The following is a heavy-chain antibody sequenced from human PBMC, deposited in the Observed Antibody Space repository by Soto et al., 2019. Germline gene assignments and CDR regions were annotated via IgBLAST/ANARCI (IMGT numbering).Heavy chain of an antibody. V-gene: IGHV1-3*01. CDR1: GYTFTSYA. J-gene: IGHJ5*02. Sequence: GASVKVSCKASGYTFTSYAMHWVRQAPGQRLEWMGWINAGNGNTKYSQKFQGRVTIARDTSASTAYMGLSSLSYEDTAMYYCARDPVSSSPSVWFDPWGQGTLVTVSS. CDR3: ARDPVSSSPSVWFDP. CDR2: INAGNGNT. D-gene: IGHD6-6*01.